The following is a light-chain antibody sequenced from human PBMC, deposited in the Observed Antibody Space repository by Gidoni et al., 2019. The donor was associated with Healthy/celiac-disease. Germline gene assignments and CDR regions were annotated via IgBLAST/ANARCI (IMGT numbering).Light chain of an antibody. CDR3: QQYYSTPWT. Sequence: DIVMTQSPDSLAVSLGERATINCKSSQSVLYSSNNKNYLAWYQKKPGQPPKLLIYWASTRESGVPDRFSGSGSGTDFTLTISSLQAEDVAVYYCQQYYSTPWTFXXXTKVEIK. J-gene: IGKJ1*01. CDR1: QSVLYSSNNKNY. CDR2: WAS. V-gene: IGKV4-1*01.